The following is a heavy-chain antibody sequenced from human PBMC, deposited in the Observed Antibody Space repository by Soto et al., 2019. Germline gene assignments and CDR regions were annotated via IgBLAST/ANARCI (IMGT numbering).Heavy chain of an antibody. CDR1: GGSISSSSYF. V-gene: IGHV4-39*01. J-gene: IGHJ5*02. CDR2: IYYSGST. CDR3: ARVTYNYGENNWFDP. Sequence: ETLSLTCTVSGGSISSSSYFWGWIRQPPGKGLEWIGSIYYSGSTYYNPSLKSRVTVSVDTSKNQFSLKLSSVTAADTAVYYCARVTYNYGENNWFDPWGQGTLVTVSS. D-gene: IGHD5-18*01.